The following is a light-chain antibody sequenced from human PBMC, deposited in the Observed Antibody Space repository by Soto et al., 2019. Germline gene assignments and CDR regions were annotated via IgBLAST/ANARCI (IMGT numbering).Light chain of an antibody. CDR3: QQYNNWPQT. CDR2: GAS. J-gene: IGKJ2*01. CDR1: QSVSSN. Sequence: EIVMTQSPATLSVPPGERATLSCRASQSVSSNLAWYQQKPGQAPRLLIYGASTRATGIPARFSGSGSGTEFTLTISSLQSEDFAIYYCQQYNNWPQTFGQGT. V-gene: IGKV3-15*01.